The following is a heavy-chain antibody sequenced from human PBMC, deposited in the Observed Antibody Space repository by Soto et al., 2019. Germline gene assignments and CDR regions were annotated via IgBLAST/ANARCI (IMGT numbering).Heavy chain of an antibody. CDR3: ARDRGADIDY. V-gene: IGHV1-18*01. D-gene: IGHD4-17*01. CDR2: ISPYNGNT. Sequence: ASVKVSCKASGYIFITYGISWVRQAPGQGLEWMGRISPYNGNTNYAQNLQGRVTMTTDTSTSTAYMELRSLRSDDTAVFYCARDRGADIDYWGQGTLVTVSS. J-gene: IGHJ4*02. CDR1: GYIFITYG.